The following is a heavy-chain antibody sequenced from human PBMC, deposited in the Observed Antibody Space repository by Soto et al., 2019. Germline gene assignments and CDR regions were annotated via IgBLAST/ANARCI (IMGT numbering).Heavy chain of an antibody. CDR3: ARAGGSGWYGYYYYYGMDV. Sequence: ASVKVSCKASGYTFTSYYMHWVRQAPGQGLDWMGIINPSGGSTSYAQKFQGRVTMTRDTSTSTVYMELSSLRSEDTAVYYCARAGGSGWYGYYYYYGMDVWGQGTTVTVSS. D-gene: IGHD6-19*01. CDR1: GYTFTSYY. J-gene: IGHJ6*02. CDR2: INPSGGST. V-gene: IGHV1-46*01.